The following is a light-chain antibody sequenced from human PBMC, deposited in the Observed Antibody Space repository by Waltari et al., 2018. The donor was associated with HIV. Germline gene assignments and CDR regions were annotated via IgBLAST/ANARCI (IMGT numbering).Light chain of an antibody. J-gene: IGKJ4*01. V-gene: IGKV1-33*01. CDR3: QQYDNLPLT. Sequence: DIQMTQSPSSLSASVGDRVTITCQASQDISNYLNWYQQKPGKAPKLLLYDASNLETGVPSRFSGSGSVTDFTFTISSLQPEDIATYYCQQYDNLPLTFGGGTKVEIK. CDR2: DAS. CDR1: QDISNY.